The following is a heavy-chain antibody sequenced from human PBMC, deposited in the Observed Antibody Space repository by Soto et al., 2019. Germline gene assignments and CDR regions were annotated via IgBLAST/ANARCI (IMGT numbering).Heavy chain of an antibody. V-gene: IGHV3-30*18. CDR2: ISYDGSNK. CDR1: GFTFSSYA. J-gene: IGHJ4*02. D-gene: IGHD5-12*01. Sequence: GGSLRLSCAASGFTFSSYAMHWVRQAPGKGLEWVALISYDGSNKNYGDSVKGRFTISRDNSKNTLYLQMNSLRAEDTAAYYCAKDRGYSGYDSLDYWGQGNLVTVSS. CDR3: AKDRGYSGYDSLDY.